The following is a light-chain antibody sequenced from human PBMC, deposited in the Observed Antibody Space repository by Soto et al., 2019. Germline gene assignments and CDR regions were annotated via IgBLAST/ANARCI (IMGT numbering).Light chain of an antibody. CDR2: DAS. CDR3: QQYGRAPPVT. J-gene: IGKJ5*01. V-gene: IGKV3D-20*01. Sequence: EIVLTQSPATLSLSPGERATLSCGASQSVTSSYLAWYQQKPGLGPRLLIYDASSRATGIPDRFSVSGSGTDFTLTISRLEPEDFAVYACQQYGRAPPVTFGQGTRLEIK. CDR1: QSVTSSY.